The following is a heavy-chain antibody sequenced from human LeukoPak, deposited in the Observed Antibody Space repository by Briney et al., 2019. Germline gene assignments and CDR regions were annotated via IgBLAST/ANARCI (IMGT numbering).Heavy chain of an antibody. Sequence: ASVKVSCKASGYTFIGHYIHWVRQAPGQGLEWMGWMNPDSGGTNYAQKFQDRVTMNRDTSITTAYMELSRLTSDDTAIYYCARDWYGPEVYYMDVWGKGTTVTISS. J-gene: IGHJ6*03. D-gene: IGHD3-10*01. CDR2: MNPDSGGT. CDR3: ARDWYGPEVYYMDV. V-gene: IGHV1-2*02. CDR1: GYTFIGHY.